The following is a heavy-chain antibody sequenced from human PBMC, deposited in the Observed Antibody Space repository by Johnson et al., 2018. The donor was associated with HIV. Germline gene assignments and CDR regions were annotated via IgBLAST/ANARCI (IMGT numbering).Heavy chain of an antibody. CDR3: ARDYRYGGNSAFDI. V-gene: IGHV3-30*04. J-gene: IGHJ3*02. CDR2: ISFDGNNK. D-gene: IGHD4-23*01. CDR1: GFTFTYYG. Sequence: QMLLVESGGGLVQPGGSLRLSCAASGFTFTYYGLHWVRQAPGKGLEWVTVISFDGNNKYYADSVKGRFTISRDNSKNTLYLQMNSLRAEDAAVYYCARDYRYGGNSAFDIWGQGTMVTVSS.